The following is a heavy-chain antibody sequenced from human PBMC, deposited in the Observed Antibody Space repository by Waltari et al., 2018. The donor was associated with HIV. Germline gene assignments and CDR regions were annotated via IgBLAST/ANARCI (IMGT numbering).Heavy chain of an antibody. Sequence: EVRLFESGGGLVQPGGSLRLSCNASGFPFTRYAMNWVRQTPRKGLEWVSSISGRGGTTYYLDSVRGRFTISRDNSKDTLYLQMNSLRAEDSAVYYCARDLQIGAAVTGPSWFDPWGQGTLVTVSS. CDR1: GFPFTRYA. V-gene: IGHV3-23*01. CDR2: ISGRGGTT. CDR3: ARDLQIGAAVTGPSWFDP. D-gene: IGHD6-19*01. J-gene: IGHJ5*02.